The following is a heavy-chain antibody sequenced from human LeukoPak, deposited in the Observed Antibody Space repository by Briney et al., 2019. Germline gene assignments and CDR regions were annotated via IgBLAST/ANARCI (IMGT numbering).Heavy chain of an antibody. CDR3: ARGRSYGFDFDS. Sequence: SETLSLTCDVSGVSINTCGYYWSWIRQPPGKGLEWIGYKYYSGSTRYNSSLRSRLTLSLDTSKNQISLRLTSVTAADTAVYYCARGRSYGFDFDSWGPGTLVIASS. CDR1: GVSINTCGYY. D-gene: IGHD5-18*01. J-gene: IGHJ4*02. V-gene: IGHV4-61*08. CDR2: KYYSGST.